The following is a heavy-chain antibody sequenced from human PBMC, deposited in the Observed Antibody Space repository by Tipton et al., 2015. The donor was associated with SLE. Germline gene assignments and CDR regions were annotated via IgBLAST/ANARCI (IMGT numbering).Heavy chain of an antibody. D-gene: IGHD2-2*01. V-gene: IGHV3-23*01. CDR1: GFTFSSFA. J-gene: IGHJ4*02. CDR3: AKDRDIVVEVGDY. Sequence: SLRLSCAASGFTFSSFAASWVRQAPGKGLEWVSAMSASGLTTYYADSVKGRFTISRDTSKNTLYLQMNSLRAEDTAVYYCAKDRDIVVEVGDYWGQGTLVTVSS. CDR2: MSASGLTT.